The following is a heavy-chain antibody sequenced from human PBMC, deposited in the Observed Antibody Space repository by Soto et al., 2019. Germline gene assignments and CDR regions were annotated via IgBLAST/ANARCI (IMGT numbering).Heavy chain of an antibody. D-gene: IGHD6-13*01. V-gene: IGHV4-59*01. CDR3: ARGGSSWWFAP. Sequence: PSGSLSLTCAASGGSISSYYLSWIRQPPGMGLEWIGYIYYSGSTNYNPSLKSRVTISVDTSKNQSSLKLSSVTAADTAVYYCARGGSSWWFAPWGQGTLVTVSS. CDR2: IYYSGST. J-gene: IGHJ5*02. CDR1: GGSISSYY.